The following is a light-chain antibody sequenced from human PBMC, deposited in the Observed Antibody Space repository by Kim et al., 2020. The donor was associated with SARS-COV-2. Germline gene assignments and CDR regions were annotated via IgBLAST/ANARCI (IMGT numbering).Light chain of an antibody. J-gene: IGKJ2*01. Sequence: PGEVSALSCRASQRVSSNYLAWYQQKPGQAPRLLIYGASSRATGIPDRFSGSGSGTDFTLTISRLEREDFAVYYCLQYGSSPYTFGQGTKLEIK. V-gene: IGKV3-20*01. CDR2: GAS. CDR1: QRVSSNY. CDR3: LQYGSSPYT.